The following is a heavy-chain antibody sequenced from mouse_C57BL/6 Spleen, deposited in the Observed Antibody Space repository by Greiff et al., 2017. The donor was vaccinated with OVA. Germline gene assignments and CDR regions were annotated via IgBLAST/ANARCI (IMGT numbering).Heavy chain of an antibody. CDR2: IYPGSGST. V-gene: IGHV1-55*01. J-gene: IGHJ1*03. Sequence: QVQLQQPGAELVKPGASVKMSCKASGYTFTSYWITWVKQRPGQGLEWIGDIYPGSGSTNYNEKFKSKATLTVDTSSSTAYMQLSSLTSEDSAVYYCARGNGYDRYFDVWGTGTTVTVSS. D-gene: IGHD2-2*01. CDR1: GYTFTSYW. CDR3: ARGNGYDRYFDV.